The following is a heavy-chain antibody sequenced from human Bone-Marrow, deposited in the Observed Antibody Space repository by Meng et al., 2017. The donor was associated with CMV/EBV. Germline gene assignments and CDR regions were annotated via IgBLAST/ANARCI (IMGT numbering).Heavy chain of an antibody. Sequence: GESLKISCAASGFTFSSYSMNWVRQAPGKGLEWVSSISSSSSYIYYADSVKGRFTISRDNAKNSLYLQMNSLRAEDTAVYYCARDRSYSGYHAFDIWGQQKMVTISS. CDR2: ISSSSSYI. J-gene: IGHJ3*02. D-gene: IGHD5-12*01. V-gene: IGHV3-21*01. CDR3: ARDRSYSGYHAFDI. CDR1: GFTFSSYS.